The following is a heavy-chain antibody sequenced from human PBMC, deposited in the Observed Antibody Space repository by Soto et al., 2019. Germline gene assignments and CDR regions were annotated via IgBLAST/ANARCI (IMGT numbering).Heavy chain of an antibody. CDR2: IYHSGYT. V-gene: IGHV4-31*03. CDR1: GGSISSGGYY. D-gene: IGHD1-26*01. J-gene: IGHJ6*02. CDR3: AKWEGLGSDYYYYAMDV. Sequence: PPETLSLTCTVSGGSISSGGYYWTWIRQHPGKGLEWIAYIYHSGYTFYNPSLKSRVTMSVDTSKNQFSLKLRSVTAADTAVYYCAKWEGLGSDYYYYAMDVWGQGTTVTVSS.